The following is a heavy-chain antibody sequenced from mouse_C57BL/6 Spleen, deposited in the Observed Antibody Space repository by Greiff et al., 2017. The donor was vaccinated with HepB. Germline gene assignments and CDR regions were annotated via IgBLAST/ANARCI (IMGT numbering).Heavy chain of an antibody. D-gene: IGHD3-3*01. J-gene: IGHJ2*01. Sequence: QVQLKQSGPGLVQPSQSLSITCTVSGFSLTSYGVHWVRQSPGKGLEWLGVIWSGGSTDYNAAFISRLSISKDNSKSQVFFKMNSLQADDTAIYYCARVRARDYFDYWGQGTTLTVSS. V-gene: IGHV2-2*01. CDR3: ARVRARDYFDY. CDR2: IWSGGST. CDR1: GFSLTSYG.